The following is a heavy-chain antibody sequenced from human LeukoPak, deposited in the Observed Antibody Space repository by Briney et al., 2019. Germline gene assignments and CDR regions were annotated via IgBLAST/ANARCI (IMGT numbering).Heavy chain of an antibody. J-gene: IGHJ3*02. Sequence: GESLKISCKGSGYSFTYYWIGWVRQMPGKGLEWMGIIYPGDSATRYSPSFQGQVTISVDKSISTAYLQWSSLKASDTAMYYCARRTDYGDYQTEAFDIWGQGTMVTVSS. CDR3: ARRTDYGDYQTEAFDI. D-gene: IGHD4-17*01. V-gene: IGHV5-51*01. CDR1: GYSFTYYW. CDR2: IYPGDSAT.